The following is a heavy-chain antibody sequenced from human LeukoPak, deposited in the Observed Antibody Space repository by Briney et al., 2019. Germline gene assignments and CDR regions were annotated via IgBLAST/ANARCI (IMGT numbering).Heavy chain of an antibody. CDR3: AKDRGYCGSTSCSLNWFDP. Sequence: GGSLRLSCAASGFTFSSYAMSWVRQAPGKGLEWVSAISGSGGSTYYADSVKGRFTISRDNSKNTLYLQMNSLRAEDTAVYYCAKDRGYCGSTSCSLNWFDPWGQGTLVTVSS. D-gene: IGHD2-2*01. CDR1: GFTFSSYA. V-gene: IGHV3-23*01. CDR2: ISGSGGST. J-gene: IGHJ5*02.